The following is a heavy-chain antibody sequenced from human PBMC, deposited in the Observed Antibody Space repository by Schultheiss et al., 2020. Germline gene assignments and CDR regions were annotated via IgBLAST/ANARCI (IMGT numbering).Heavy chain of an antibody. Sequence: GGSLRLSCAASGFTFSSYSMNWVRQAPGKGLEWVSSISSSSSTIYYADSVKGRFTISRDNAKNSLYLQMNSLRDEDTAVYYCARQNRGYDSSGAGRFDPWGQGTLVTVSS. D-gene: IGHD3-22*01. J-gene: IGHJ5*02. V-gene: IGHV3-48*02. CDR3: ARQNRGYDSSGAGRFDP. CDR1: GFTFSSYS. CDR2: ISSSSSTI.